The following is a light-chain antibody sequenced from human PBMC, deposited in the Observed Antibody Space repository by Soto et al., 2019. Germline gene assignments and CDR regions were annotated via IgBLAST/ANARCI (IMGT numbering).Light chain of an antibody. CDR3: ATWDDSRKGV. J-gene: IGLJ1*01. V-gene: IGLV1-44*01. CDR1: TSNIESHS. Sequence: QSVLTQPPSASGTPGQRIIISCSGSTSNIESHSVNWYQHVPGTAPKLLIVTNNQRPSGVPDRFSGSKSGASASLAISGLQSEDDAIYYCATWDDSRKGVFGTGTKLTVL. CDR2: TNN.